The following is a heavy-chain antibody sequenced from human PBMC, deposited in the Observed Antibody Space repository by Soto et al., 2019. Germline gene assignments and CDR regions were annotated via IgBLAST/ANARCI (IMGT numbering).Heavy chain of an antibody. CDR1: GFTFSSYA. CDR2: ISGSGGST. CDR3: AKVLGDSSGYSIPNYFDY. Sequence: EVQLLESGGGLVQPGGSLRLSCAASGFTFSSYAMSWVRQAPGKGLEWVSAISGSGGSTYYAASVKGRFTISRDNSKNTLYLQMNSLRAEDTAVYYCAKVLGDSSGYSIPNYFDYWGQGTLVTVSS. J-gene: IGHJ4*02. V-gene: IGHV3-23*01. D-gene: IGHD3-22*01.